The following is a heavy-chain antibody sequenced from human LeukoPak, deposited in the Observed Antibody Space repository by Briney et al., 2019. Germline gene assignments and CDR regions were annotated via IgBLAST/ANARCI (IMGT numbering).Heavy chain of an antibody. V-gene: IGHV3-74*01. CDR2: ISTDGSST. CDR1: GFTFNNYW. CDR3: ARSTVAGSLDY. J-gene: IGHJ4*02. D-gene: IGHD6-19*01. Sequence: PGGSLRLSCAASGFTFNNYWMHWVRRAPGKGLVWVSRISTDGSSTSYADSVEGRFTISRDNAKNTLYLQMNSLRAEDTAVYYCARSTVAGSLDYWGQGSLVTVSS.